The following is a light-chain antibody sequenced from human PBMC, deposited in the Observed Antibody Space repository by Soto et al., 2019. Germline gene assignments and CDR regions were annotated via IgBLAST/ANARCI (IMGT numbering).Light chain of an antibody. V-gene: IGLV2-14*01. Sequence: QSALTQPASVSGSPGQSITISCTGTSSDVGGYNYVSWYQHNAGKAPRLLLYEVTNRPSGVSNRFSGSKSGNTASLTISGLQTEDEADYYCTSYATSSTLLFGGGIQLTVL. J-gene: IGLJ3*02. CDR1: SSDVGGYNY. CDR2: EVT. CDR3: TSYATSSTLL.